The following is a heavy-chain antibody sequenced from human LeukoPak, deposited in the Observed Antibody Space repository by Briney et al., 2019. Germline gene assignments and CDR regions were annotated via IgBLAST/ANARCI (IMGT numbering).Heavy chain of an antibody. CDR3: AVSPYCSSTSCYTTDAFDI. V-gene: IGHV1-2*02. CDR1: GYTFTGYY. Sequence: ASVKVSCKASGYTFTGYYMHWVRQAPGQGLEWMGWIYPNSGGTNYAQKFQGRVTMTRDTSISTAYMELSRLRSDDTAVYYCAVSPYCSSTSCYTTDAFDIWGQGTMVTVSS. CDR2: IYPNSGGT. D-gene: IGHD2-2*02. J-gene: IGHJ3*02.